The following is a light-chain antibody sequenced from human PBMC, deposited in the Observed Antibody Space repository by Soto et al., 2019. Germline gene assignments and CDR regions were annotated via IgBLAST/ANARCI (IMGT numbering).Light chain of an antibody. CDR3: QKYSSCPSTWT. V-gene: IGKV3-15*01. Sequence: EIVMPPSPASLSVSPGERATLSCRASQSVSGTLAWYQQKPGQPPRLLFYGASTRATGIPARFSGSGSGTEFTLTISSLQSEYFAVYYSQKYSSCPSTWTFGQGSK. CDR1: QSVSGT. CDR2: GAS. J-gene: IGKJ1*01.